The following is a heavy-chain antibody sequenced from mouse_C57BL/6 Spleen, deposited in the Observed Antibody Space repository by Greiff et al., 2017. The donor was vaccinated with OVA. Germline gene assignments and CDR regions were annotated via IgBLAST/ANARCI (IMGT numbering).Heavy chain of an antibody. CDR2: INPNNGGT. D-gene: IGHD1-1*01. CDR1: GYTFTDYY. J-gene: IGHJ4*01. V-gene: IGHV1-26*01. Sequence: EVQLQQSGPELVKPGASVKISCKASGYTFTDYYMNWVKQSHGKSLEWIGDINPNNGGTSYNQKFKGKATLTVDKSSSTAYMELRSLTSEDSAVYYCARGTTVGYAMYYWGQGTSVTVSS. CDR3: ARGTTVGYAMYY.